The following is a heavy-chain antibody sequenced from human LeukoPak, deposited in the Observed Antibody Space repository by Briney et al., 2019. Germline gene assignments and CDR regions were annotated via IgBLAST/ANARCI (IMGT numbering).Heavy chain of an antibody. CDR1: GFTFSSYW. CDR3: VRGNSNGGIDY. CDR2: ISTDGSST. V-gene: IGHV3-74*01. D-gene: IGHD2-21*01. Sequence: PGGSLRLSCAASGFTFSSYWMHWVRQAPGKGLVWVSRISTDGSSTKYADFVEGRFTISRDNAKNTLYLQMNSLRAEDTAAYYCVRGNSNGGIDYWGQGTLVTVPS. J-gene: IGHJ4*02.